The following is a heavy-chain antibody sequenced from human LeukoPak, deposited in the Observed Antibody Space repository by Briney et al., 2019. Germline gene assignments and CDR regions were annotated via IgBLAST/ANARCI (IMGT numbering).Heavy chain of an antibody. CDR3: AKDRGEVHYYGMDV. CDR1: GFTFDDYA. D-gene: IGHD3-10*01. Sequence: GRSLRLSCAASGFTFDDYAMHWVRQAPGKGLERVSGISWNSGSIGYADSVKGRFTISRDNAKNSLYLQMNSLRAEDTALYYCAKDRGEVHYYGMDVWGQGTTVTVSS. V-gene: IGHV3-9*01. J-gene: IGHJ6*02. CDR2: ISWNSGSI.